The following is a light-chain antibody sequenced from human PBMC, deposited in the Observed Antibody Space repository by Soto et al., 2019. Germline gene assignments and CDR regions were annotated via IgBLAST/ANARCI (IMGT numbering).Light chain of an antibody. V-gene: IGKV3-11*01. J-gene: IGKJ1*01. CDR2: DAS. CDR3: QQRTNWSWT. Sequence: EIVLTQSPATLSLSPGERATLSCRSSQNVRFYLSWYQQKPGQTPRLLIYDASKRASGIPARFSGSGSGTDFTLTIISLEPEDFAVYYCQQRTNWSWTFGRRTKVEVK. CDR1: QNVRFY.